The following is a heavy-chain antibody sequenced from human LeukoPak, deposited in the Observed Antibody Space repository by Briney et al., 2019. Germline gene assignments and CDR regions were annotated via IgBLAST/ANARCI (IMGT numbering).Heavy chain of an antibody. CDR1: GYTFTSYY. CDR3: ARENLFVDTAMAVDY. V-gene: IGHV1-46*01. D-gene: IGHD5-18*01. Sequence: GASVKVSCKASGYTFTSYYMHWVRQAPGQGLEWMRIINPSGGSTSYAKKFQGRVTMTRDTSTSTVYMELSSLRSEDTAVYYCARENLFVDTAMAVDYWGQGTLVTVSS. J-gene: IGHJ4*02. CDR2: INPSGGST.